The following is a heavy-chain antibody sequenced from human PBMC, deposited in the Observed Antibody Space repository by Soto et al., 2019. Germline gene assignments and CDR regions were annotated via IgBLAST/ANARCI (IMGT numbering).Heavy chain of an antibody. CDR1: GGTFSSYA. D-gene: IGHD6-13*01. J-gene: IGHJ6*02. CDR3: AREGIAAASNDYYYGMDV. CDR2: IIPIFGTA. V-gene: IGHV1-69*01. Sequence: QVQLVQSGAEVKKPGSSVKVSCKASGGTFSSYAISWVRQAPGQGLEWMGGIIPIFGTANYAQKFQGRVTITAAESTSTAYMELGSLRSEDTAVYYCAREGIAAASNDYYYGMDVWGQGTTVTVSS.